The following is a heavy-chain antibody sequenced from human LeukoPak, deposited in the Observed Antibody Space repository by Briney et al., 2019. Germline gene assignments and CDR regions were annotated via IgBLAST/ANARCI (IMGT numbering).Heavy chain of an antibody. CDR2: INHSGST. J-gene: IGHJ3*02. V-gene: IGHV4-34*01. Sequence: SETLSLTCAVYGGSFSGYYWSWIRQPPGKGLEWIGEINHSGSTNYNPSLKSRVTISVDTSKNQFSLKLSSVTAADTAVYYCARDEDYGSGSYYAFDIWGQGTMVTVSS. CDR1: GGSFSGYY. D-gene: IGHD3-10*01. CDR3: ARDEDYGSGSYYAFDI.